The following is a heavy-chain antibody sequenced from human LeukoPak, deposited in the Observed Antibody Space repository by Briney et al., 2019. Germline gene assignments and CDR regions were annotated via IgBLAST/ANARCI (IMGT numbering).Heavy chain of an antibody. CDR2: IIPIFGTA. D-gene: IGHD6-19*01. V-gene: IGHV1-69*05. J-gene: IGHJ5*02. Sequence: SVKVSCKASGGTFSSYAISWVRRAPGQGLEWRGRIIPIFGTANYAQKFQGRVTITTDESTSTAYMELSSLRSEDTAVYYCARHPLPDIAVAGTARFHPWGQGTLVTVSS. CDR3: ARHPLPDIAVAGTARFHP. CDR1: GGTFSSYA.